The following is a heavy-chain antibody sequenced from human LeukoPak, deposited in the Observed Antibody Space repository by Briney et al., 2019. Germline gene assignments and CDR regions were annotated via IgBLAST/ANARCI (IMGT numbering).Heavy chain of an antibody. CDR3: ARDPTYCYDSSGYPNDAFDI. D-gene: IGHD3-22*01. V-gene: IGHV3-66*02. CDR1: GFTVSSNY. Sequence: GGSLRLSCAASGFTVSSNYMSWVRQAPGKGLEWVSVIYSGGSTYYADSVKGRFTISRDNSKNTLYLQMNSLRAEDTAVYYCARDPTYCYDSSGYPNDAFDIWGQGKMVTVSS. CDR2: IYSGGST. J-gene: IGHJ3*02.